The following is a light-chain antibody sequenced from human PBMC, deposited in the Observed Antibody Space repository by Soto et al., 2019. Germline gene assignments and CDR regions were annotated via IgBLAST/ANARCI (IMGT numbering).Light chain of an antibody. V-gene: IGLV7-46*01. Sequence: QSAVTQEPSLTVSPGGTVTLTCGSSTGAVTSGHYPYWFQQKPGQAPRTLIYDTNNKHSWTPARFSGSLLGGQAALTLSGAQPEDEAEYYCMLSYSGAWVFGGGTKVTVL. CDR1: TGAVTSGHY. CDR3: MLSYSGAWV. CDR2: DTN. J-gene: IGLJ3*02.